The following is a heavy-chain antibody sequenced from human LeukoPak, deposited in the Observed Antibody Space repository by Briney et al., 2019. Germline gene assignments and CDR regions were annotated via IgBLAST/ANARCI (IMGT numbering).Heavy chain of an antibody. D-gene: IGHD4-17*01. CDR3: AKDALFTDYALDY. CDR1: GFTFSRYS. V-gene: IGHV3-23*01. J-gene: IGHJ4*02. Sequence: PGGSLRLSCAASGFTFSRYSMSWVRQAPGKGLEWVSAISGSGGSTYYADSVKGRFTISRDNSKNTLYLQMNSLRAEDTAVYYCAKDALFTDYALDYWGQGTLVTVSS. CDR2: ISGSGGST.